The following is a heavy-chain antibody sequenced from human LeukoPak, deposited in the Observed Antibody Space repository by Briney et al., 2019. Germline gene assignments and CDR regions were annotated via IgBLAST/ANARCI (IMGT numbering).Heavy chain of an antibody. Sequence: GESLKISCKGSGYRFTSYWIGWVRQMPGKGLEWMGIIYPGDSDTRYSPSFQGQVTISADKSISTAYLQWSSLKASDTAMYYCARQYSYGSGSWADFGYWGQGTLVTVSS. J-gene: IGHJ4*02. V-gene: IGHV5-51*01. CDR3: ARQYSYGSGSWADFGY. CDR2: IYPGDSDT. D-gene: IGHD3-10*01. CDR1: GYRFTSYW.